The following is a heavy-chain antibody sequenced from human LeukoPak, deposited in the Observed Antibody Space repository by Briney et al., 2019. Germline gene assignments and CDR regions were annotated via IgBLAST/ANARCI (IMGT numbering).Heavy chain of an antibody. J-gene: IGHJ4*02. D-gene: IGHD3-10*01. CDR3: ASPFGEWNAY. CDR1: GFTFSSYA. Sequence: GGSLRLSCAASGFTFSSYAMSWVRQAPGKGLEWVSAISGSGGSTYYADSMKGRFTISTDNSKNTLYLQMNSLRAEDTAVYYCASPFGEWNAYWGQGTLVTVSS. V-gene: IGHV3-23*01. CDR2: ISGSGGST.